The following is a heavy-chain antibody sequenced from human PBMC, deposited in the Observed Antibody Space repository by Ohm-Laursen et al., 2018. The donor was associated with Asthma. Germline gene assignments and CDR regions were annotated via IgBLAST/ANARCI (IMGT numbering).Heavy chain of an antibody. D-gene: IGHD2-21*02. V-gene: IGHV3-30*03. CDR1: GFTFSSYG. CDR3: ARRDFSGGDPSAAFDI. Sequence: SLRLPCAAFGFTFSSYGMHWVRQAPGKGLGWVAVISYDGSNKYYADSVKGRFTISRDNSKNTLYLQMNSLRAEDTAVYYCARRDFSGGDPSAAFDIWGQGSLVTVSS. CDR2: ISYDGSNK. J-gene: IGHJ3*02.